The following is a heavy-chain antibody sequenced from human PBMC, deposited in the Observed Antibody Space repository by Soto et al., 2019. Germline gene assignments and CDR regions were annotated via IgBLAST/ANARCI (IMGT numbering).Heavy chain of an antibody. CDR1: GFTFSNYG. CDR3: GRDWVWFGAHPIDN. Sequence: QVQLVESGGGVVQPGRSLRLSCAASGFTFSNYGMHWVRQAPGKGLDWVAVISYDGSIEYYSESMKGRFPMSRDNSENTVYLQMNSLRTEDTAVYFCGRDWVWFGAHPIDNWGQGTLVTVSS. J-gene: IGHJ4*02. V-gene: IGHV3-30*03. CDR2: ISYDGSIE. D-gene: IGHD3-10*01.